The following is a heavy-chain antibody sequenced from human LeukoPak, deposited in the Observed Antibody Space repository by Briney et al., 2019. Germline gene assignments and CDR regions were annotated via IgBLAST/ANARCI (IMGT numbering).Heavy chain of an antibody. CDR3: ARADSVPAGDYHYWYMDV. V-gene: IGHV1-2*02. CDR2: INPNSGDT. Sequence: GASVKVSCKASGFTLTDFIHWVRQGPRQGLQWMGWINPNSGDTDYAQKFQGRVTMTRDTSISTVYMELSSLRSDDTAVYYCARADSVPAGDYHYWYMDVWGKGTTVTVSS. CDR1: GFTLTDF. D-gene: IGHD2-2*01. J-gene: IGHJ6*03.